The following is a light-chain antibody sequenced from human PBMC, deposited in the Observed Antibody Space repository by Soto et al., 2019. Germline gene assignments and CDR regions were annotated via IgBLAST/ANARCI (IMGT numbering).Light chain of an antibody. CDR1: SSDVGDYNY. CDR2: EVS. CDR3: SSYAGSNNFV. Sequence: QSVLTQHPSASGSHGQSVTISCTGTSSDVGDYNYVSWYQQHPGKAPKLMIYEVSKRPSGVPDRFSGSKSGNTASLTVSGLQAEDEADYYCSSYAGSNNFVFGGGTKVTVL. V-gene: IGLV2-8*01. J-gene: IGLJ2*01.